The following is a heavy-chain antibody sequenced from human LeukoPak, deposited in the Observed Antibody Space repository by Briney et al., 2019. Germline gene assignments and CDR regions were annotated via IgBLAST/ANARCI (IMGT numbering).Heavy chain of an antibody. J-gene: IGHJ4*02. Sequence: SETLSLTCTVSVGSISIYYWSWIRQPPGKGWEGIGYIYYSGTTNYNPSLKSRVTISVDTSKNQFSLKLSSVTAADTAVYYCARLGVGSGSLPIDYWGQGTLVTVSS. CDR3: ARLGVGSGSLPIDY. CDR1: VGSISIYY. V-gene: IGHV4-59*08. D-gene: IGHD3-10*01. CDR2: IYYSGTT.